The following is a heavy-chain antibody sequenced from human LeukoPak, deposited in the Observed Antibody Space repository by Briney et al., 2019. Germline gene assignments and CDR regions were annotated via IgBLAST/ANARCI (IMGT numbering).Heavy chain of an antibody. CDR2: IIPIFGTA. D-gene: IGHD3-3*01. J-gene: IGHJ5*02. V-gene: IGHV1-69*13. Sequence: SVKVSCKASGGTFSSYAISWVRQAPGQGLEWMGGIIPIFGTANYAQKFQGRVTITADESTSTAYMELRSLRSDDTAVYYCARNAENYDFWSGRNWFDPWGQGTLVTVSS. CDR1: GGTFSSYA. CDR3: ARNAENYDFWSGRNWFDP.